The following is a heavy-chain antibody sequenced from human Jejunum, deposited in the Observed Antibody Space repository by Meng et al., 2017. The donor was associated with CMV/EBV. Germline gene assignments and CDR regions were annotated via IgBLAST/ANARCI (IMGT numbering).Heavy chain of an antibody. CDR2: IYSGGST. CDR1: GFIFGDYC. V-gene: IGHV3-66*02. D-gene: IGHD1-1*01. J-gene: IGHJ6*02. Sequence: GFIFGDYCMSWVRQVPGKGLEWVSVIYSGGSTYYADSVKGRFTISRENSQNTLYLQMSGLRAEDTAVYYCARDLHNTYYFGMDVWGQGTTVTVSS. CDR3: ARDLHNTYYFGMDV.